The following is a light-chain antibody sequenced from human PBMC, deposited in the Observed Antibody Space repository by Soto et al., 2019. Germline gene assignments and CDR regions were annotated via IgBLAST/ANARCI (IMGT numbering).Light chain of an antibody. V-gene: IGKV3-20*01. J-gene: IGKJ5*01. CDR3: QQYGSSPRT. CDR1: QSVSCSY. CDR2: GAP. Sequence: EIVGTQSPGTLSLYPGERATLSCRASQSVSCSYLAWYQQKSGEAPRHLIYGAPSRATGIPDRFSGSGAGTDFTLTIIRLEPEDFAVYYWQQYGSSPRTFGQGTRLEIK.